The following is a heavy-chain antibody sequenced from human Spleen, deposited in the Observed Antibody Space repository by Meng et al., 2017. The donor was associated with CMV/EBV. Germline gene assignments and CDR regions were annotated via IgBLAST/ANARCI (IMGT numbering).Heavy chain of an antibody. CDR3: ARDRGYYDNSGYYYGDAFDI. Sequence: GSLRLSCTVSGDSISNSNYYWGWIRQPPGKGLEWIGSIYYSGSTYYNPSLKSRVTISEDTSKNQFSLKLSSVTAADTAVYYCARDRGYYDNSGYYYGDAFDIWGQGTTVTVSS. V-gene: IGHV4-39*07. CDR1: GDSISNSNYY. CDR2: IYYSGST. D-gene: IGHD3-22*01. J-gene: IGHJ3*02.